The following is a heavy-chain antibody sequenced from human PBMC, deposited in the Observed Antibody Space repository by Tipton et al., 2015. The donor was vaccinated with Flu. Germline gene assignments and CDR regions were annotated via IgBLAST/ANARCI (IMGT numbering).Heavy chain of an antibody. CDR1: GFTFDDYA. J-gene: IGHJ4*02. CDR3: TRGIAVIGTDDLYYFDY. Sequence: VQLVQSGGVVVQPGGSLRLSCAASGFTFDDYAMHWVRQAPGKGLEWVSLISWDGGSTYYADSVKGRFTISRDNSLNSLYLQMNSLRAEDTALYYCTRGIAVIGTDDLYYFDYWGQGTLVTVSS. V-gene: IGHV3-43D*03. CDR2: ISWDGGST. D-gene: IGHD6-19*01.